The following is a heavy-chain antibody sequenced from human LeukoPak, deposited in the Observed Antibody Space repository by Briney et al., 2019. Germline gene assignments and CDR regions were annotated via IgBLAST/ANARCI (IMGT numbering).Heavy chain of an antibody. CDR1: GFAFSSYA. D-gene: IGHD1-26*01. J-gene: IGHJ4*02. Sequence: GGSLRLSCAASGFAFSSYAMSWVRQAPGKGLQWVSALSGSGGSTYYADSVKGRFTISRDNSKNTLYLQMNSLRAEDTAVYYCAKDLSGSYDYWGQGTLVTVSS. V-gene: IGHV3-23*01. CDR3: AKDLSGSYDY. CDR2: LSGSGGST.